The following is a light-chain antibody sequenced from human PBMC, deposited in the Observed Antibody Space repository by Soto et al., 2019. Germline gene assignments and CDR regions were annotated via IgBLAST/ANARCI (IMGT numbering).Light chain of an antibody. J-gene: IGLJ1*01. CDR2: EAN. CDR1: SSDIGAYDY. CDR3: CTYASTSTSLV. V-gene: IGLV2-23*01. Sequence: QSALAQPASLSGSPGQSITISCTGTSSDIGAYDYVSWFQQHPGKAPKLMISEANKRPSGVSNRFSGSKSGNTASLTISGLQAEDEAEYFCCTYASTSTSLVFGTGTKVTVL.